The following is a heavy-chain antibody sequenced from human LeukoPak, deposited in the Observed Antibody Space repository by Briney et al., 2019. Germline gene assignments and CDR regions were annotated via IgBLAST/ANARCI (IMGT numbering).Heavy chain of an antibody. Sequence: ASVKVSCKASGYTFTSYYMHWVRQAPGQGLEWMGWINTKTGNPEYAQGFTGRFVFSLDASVSTAYLQISSLKVEDTAVYYCAQDTSTDVFNYWGQGTLVTVSS. CDR3: AQDTSTDVFNY. J-gene: IGHJ4*02. CDR2: INTKTGNP. D-gene: IGHD5-18*01. CDR1: GYTFTSYY. V-gene: IGHV7-4-1*02.